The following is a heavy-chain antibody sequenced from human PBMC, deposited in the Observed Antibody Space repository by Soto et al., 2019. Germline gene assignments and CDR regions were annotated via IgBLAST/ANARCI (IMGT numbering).Heavy chain of an antibody. CDR1: GYTFTTYW. D-gene: IGHD1-26*01. CDR3: ARPPSIVSRRRGMDV. V-gene: IGHV5-51*01. J-gene: IGHJ6*02. CDR2: IYPGDSDT. Sequence: GESLKISCKGSGYTFTTYWIGWVRQMSGKGLEWMGIIYPGDSDTRYTPSFQGQVTISADKSISAAYLQWSSLKASDTAMYYCARPPSIVSRRRGMDVWGQGTTVTVSS.